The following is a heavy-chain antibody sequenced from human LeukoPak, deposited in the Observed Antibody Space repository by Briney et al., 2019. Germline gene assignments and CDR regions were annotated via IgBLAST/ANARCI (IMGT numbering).Heavy chain of an antibody. V-gene: IGHV3-23*01. Sequence: SGGSLRLSCAASGFTFSSYAMSWVRQAPGKGLEWVSGISGSGDGTYYADSVKGRFTISRDNSKNTLYLQMNSLRVEDTAVYYCVKDASSSWYINAFDIWGQGTMVTVSS. CDR2: ISGSGDGT. CDR1: GFTFSSYA. D-gene: IGHD6-13*01. J-gene: IGHJ3*02. CDR3: VKDASSSWYINAFDI.